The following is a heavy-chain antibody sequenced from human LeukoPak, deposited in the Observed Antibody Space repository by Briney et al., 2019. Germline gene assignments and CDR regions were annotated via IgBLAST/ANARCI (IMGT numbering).Heavy chain of an antibody. CDR3: ARVRVATAGFDY. J-gene: IGHJ4*02. CDR2: IYYSGST. Sequence: PSETLSLTCTVSGGCISSYYWSWIRQPPGKGLEWIGYIYYSGSTNYNPSLKSRVTISEDTSKNQFSLKLTSVSAADTAVYYCARVRVATAGFDYWGRGTLVTVSS. V-gene: IGHV4-59*01. D-gene: IGHD5-12*01. CDR1: GGCISSYY.